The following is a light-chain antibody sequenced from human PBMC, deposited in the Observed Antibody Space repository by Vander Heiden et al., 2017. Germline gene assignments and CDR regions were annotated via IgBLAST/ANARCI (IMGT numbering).Light chain of an antibody. V-gene: IGLV3-19*01. Sequence: SSELTQDPAVSVALGQTVRITCQGDSLRSYYASWYQQKPGQAPVFVIYGKNNRHSGIPARFSGSSSGNTASFTITGAQAEDEADYYCNSRDSSGNHVVFGGGTKLTVL. CDR2: GKN. J-gene: IGLJ2*01. CDR3: NSRDSSGNHVV. CDR1: SLRSYY.